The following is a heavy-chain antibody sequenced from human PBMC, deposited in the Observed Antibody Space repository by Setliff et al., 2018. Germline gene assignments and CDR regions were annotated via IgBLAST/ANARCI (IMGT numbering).Heavy chain of an antibody. Sequence: SETLSLTCTVSGASVTSDHYHWSWIRQPAGKGLEWLGRIDTSGTNYDPSLNGRLTISMDTSQNQFSLKLRSVTAADTALYYCVKERYFDWFFENWGQGTLVTVSS. CDR3: VKERYFDWFFEN. V-gene: IGHV4-61*02. CDR2: IDTSGT. D-gene: IGHD3-9*01. J-gene: IGHJ4*02. CDR1: GASVTSDHYH.